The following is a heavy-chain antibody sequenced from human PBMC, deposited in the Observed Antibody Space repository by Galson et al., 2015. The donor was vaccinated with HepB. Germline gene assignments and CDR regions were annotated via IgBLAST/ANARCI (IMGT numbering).Heavy chain of an antibody. D-gene: IGHD3-10*01. CDR3: ARDRDYYGSGIIDY. CDR1: GFTFSSYW. Sequence: SLRLSCAASGFTFSSYWMSWVRQAPGKGLEWVANIKQDGSEKYYVDSVEGRFTISRDNAKNSLYLQMNSLRAEDTAVYYCARDRDYYGSGIIDYWGQGTLVTVSS. V-gene: IGHV3-7*03. J-gene: IGHJ4*02. CDR2: IKQDGSEK.